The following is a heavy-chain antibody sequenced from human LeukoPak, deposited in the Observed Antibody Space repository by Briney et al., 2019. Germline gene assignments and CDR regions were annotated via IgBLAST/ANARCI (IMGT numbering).Heavy chain of an antibody. V-gene: IGHV4-38-2*01. CDR3: ARHYYDFWSGYSPYPYDAFDI. CDR2: IYHSGST. J-gene: IGHJ3*02. Sequence: PSETLSLTCAVSGYSISSGYYWGWIRQPPGKGLEWIGSIYHSGSTYYNPSLKSRVTISVDTSKNQLSLKLSSVTAADTAVYYCARHYYDFWSGYSPYPYDAFDIWGQGTMVTVSS. CDR1: GYSISSGYY. D-gene: IGHD3-3*01.